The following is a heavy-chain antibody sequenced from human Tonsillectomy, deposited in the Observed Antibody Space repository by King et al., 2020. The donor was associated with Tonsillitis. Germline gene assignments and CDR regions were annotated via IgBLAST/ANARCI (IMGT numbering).Heavy chain of an antibody. J-gene: IGHJ4*02. CDR1: GGSISSGSYY. CDR2: IHSSGTT. Sequence: QLQESGPGLVKPSQTLSLTCTVSGGSISSGSYYWNLIRRPAGKGLEWIGRIHSSGTTTYSPSLPSRLTISLDTSKNQFSLTLTSVTAADTAVYYCAGQLDLATIIDYWGQGTLVTVSS. D-gene: IGHD5-24*01. CDR3: AGQLDLATIIDY. V-gene: IGHV4-61*02.